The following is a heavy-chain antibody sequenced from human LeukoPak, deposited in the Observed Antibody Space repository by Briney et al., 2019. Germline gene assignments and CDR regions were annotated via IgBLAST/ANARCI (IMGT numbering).Heavy chain of an antibody. CDR2: IYRSGIT. V-gene: IGHV4-38-2*01. Sequence: PSETLSLTCVVSGYSISSGYHWGWIRQPPGKGLDWIGSIYRSGITYYNPSLKSRVTISVDTSKNQFSLKLSSVTAADTAVYYCARGAVAGNYDDYWGQGTLVTVSS. CDR1: GYSISSGYH. D-gene: IGHD6-19*01. CDR3: ARGAVAGNYDDY. J-gene: IGHJ4*02.